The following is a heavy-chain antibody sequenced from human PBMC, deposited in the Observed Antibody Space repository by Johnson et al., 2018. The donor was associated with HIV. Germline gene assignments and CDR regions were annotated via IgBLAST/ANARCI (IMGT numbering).Heavy chain of an antibody. D-gene: IGHD3-3*01. CDR3: ARDFANKFWSGYSHFDI. V-gene: IGHV3-66*01. CDR1: GLTVSSNY. Sequence: VQLVESGGGLVQPGGSLRLSCAASGLTVSSNYMSWVRQAPGKGLEWVSVLFSGGTTYYADSVKGRFTISRDNSKNTLFLQMNSLRAEDTAMYYCARDFANKFWSGYSHFDIWGQGTMVTVSS. CDR2: LFSGGTT. J-gene: IGHJ3*02.